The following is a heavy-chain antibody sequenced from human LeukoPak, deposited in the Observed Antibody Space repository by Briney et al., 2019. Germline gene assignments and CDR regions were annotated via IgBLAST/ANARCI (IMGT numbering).Heavy chain of an antibody. J-gene: IGHJ2*01. V-gene: IGHV4-34*01. CDR1: GGSFSGYY. CDR3: ARGPRGYSNGYARVSWYFDL. D-gene: IGHD5-18*01. CDR2: INHSGST. Sequence: PSETLSLTCAVYGGSFSGYYWSWIRQPPGKGLEWIGEINHSGSTNYNPSLKSRVTISVDTSKNQFSLKPSSVTAADTAVYYCARGPRGYSNGYARVSWYFDLWGRGTLVTVSS.